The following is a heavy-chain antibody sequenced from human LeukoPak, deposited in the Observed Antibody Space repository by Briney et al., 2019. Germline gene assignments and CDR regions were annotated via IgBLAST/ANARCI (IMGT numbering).Heavy chain of an antibody. Sequence: GGSLRLSCAASGFTFSSYAMSWLRRAPGKGLEWVSAISGSGGSTYYADSVKCRFTISRDNSKNTLYLQMNSLRAEDTAVYYCAKQGRYSSSWYEDWGEGALVTVSS. V-gene: IGHV3-23*01. CDR1: GFTFSSYA. CDR2: ISGSGGST. CDR3: AKQGRYSSSWYED. D-gene: IGHD6-13*01. J-gene: IGHJ4*02.